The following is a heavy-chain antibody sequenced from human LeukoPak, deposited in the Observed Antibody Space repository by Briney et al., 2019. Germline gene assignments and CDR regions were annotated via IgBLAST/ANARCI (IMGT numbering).Heavy chain of an antibody. V-gene: IGHV1-69*05. J-gene: IGHJ6*03. Sequence: SVKVSCKASGGTFSSYAISWVRQAPGQGREWMGGIIPIFGTANYAQKFQGRVTITTDESTSTAYMELSSLRSEDTAVYYCARDNRVVGGYSYYYMDVWGKGTTVTVSS. CDR2: IIPIFGTA. CDR3: ARDNRVVGGYSYYYMDV. CDR1: GGTFSSYA. D-gene: IGHD2-15*01.